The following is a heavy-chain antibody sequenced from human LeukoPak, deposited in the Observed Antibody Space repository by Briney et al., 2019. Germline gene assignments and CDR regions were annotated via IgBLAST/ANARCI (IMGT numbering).Heavy chain of an antibody. CDR1: GFTFSSYA. J-gene: IGHJ4*02. D-gene: IGHD2-8*01. V-gene: IGHV3-23*01. CDR3: AKDTSIGKYCTSGVCSPFDY. Sequence: PGGSLRLSCAGSGFTFSSYAMNWVRQAPGKGLDLVSAISDSGDYTYYADSVKGRFTISRDNSKNTLYLHVNSLRAEDTAVYYCAKDTSIGKYCTSGVCSPFDYWGQGTLVTVSS. CDR2: ISDSGDYT.